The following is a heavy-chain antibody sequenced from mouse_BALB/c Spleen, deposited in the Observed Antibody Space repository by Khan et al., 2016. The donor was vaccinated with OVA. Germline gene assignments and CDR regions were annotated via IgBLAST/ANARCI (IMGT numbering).Heavy chain of an antibody. V-gene: IGHV9-3-1*01. CDR1: GYTLTDYG. CDR3: ARSQGNYLFAY. J-gene: IGHJ3*01. Sequence: QIQLVQSGPELKKPGETVKISCKASGYTLTDYGMNWVKQAPGKGLQWMGWINTYTGEPTFADDFKERFAFSLETSASTASLEIINLKNEDTATYFCARSQGNYLFAYWGQGTLVAVSA. D-gene: IGHD2-1*01. CDR2: INTYTGEP.